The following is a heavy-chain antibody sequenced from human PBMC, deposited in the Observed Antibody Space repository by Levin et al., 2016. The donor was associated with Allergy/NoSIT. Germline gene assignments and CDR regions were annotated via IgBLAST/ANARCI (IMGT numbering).Heavy chain of an antibody. Sequence: ASVKISCKASGYTFTSYGISWVRQAPGQGLEWMGWISAYNGNTNYAQKLQGRVTMTTDTSTSTAYMELRSLRSEDTAVYYCARDRYCSGGSCYSAGGMDVWGQGTTVTVSS. CDR3: ARDRYCSGGSCYSAGGMDV. CDR2: ISAYNGNT. J-gene: IGHJ6*02. D-gene: IGHD2-15*01. CDR1: GYTFTSYG. V-gene: IGHV1-18*01.